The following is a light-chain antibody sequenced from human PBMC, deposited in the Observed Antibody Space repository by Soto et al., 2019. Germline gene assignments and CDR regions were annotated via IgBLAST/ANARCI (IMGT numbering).Light chain of an antibody. V-gene: IGKV1-5*01. J-gene: IGKJ1*01. CDR3: QQYHSYSRT. CDR1: QSIRSW. CDR2: DAS. Sequence: DIQMTQSPSTLSASVGDRVTITCRASQSIRSWLAWYQQKPGKAPKLLIYDASSLESGVPSRFSGSGSGTEFTLSISSLQPDDFATYYCQQYHSYSRTFGQGTKVEIK.